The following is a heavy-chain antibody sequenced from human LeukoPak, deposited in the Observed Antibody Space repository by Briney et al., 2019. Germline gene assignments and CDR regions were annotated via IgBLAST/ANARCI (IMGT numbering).Heavy chain of an antibody. CDR3: AKDYARGGCSLAHCNPIDS. J-gene: IGHJ4*02. CDR1: GFTFSTFA. CDR2: FSPDGI. D-gene: IGHD2-15*01. V-gene: IGHV3-23*01. Sequence: GGSLRLSCAASGFTFSTFAMTWVRQAPGKGLEWVSTFSPDGIHYADSVKGRFAISRDDSMSTLFLQMNSLGAEDTAIYYCAKDYARGGCSLAHCNPIDSWGQGTLVTVSS.